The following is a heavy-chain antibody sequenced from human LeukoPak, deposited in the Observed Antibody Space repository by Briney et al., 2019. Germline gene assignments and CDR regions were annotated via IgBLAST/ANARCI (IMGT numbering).Heavy chain of an antibody. Sequence: GASVKVSCKASGYTFTGHYMHWVRQAPGQRLEWMGWINPNNGGTNYAQKFQGRVTMTRDTSISTAYMGLSRLRSDDTAVYYCARGYALYSGRYIDFDYWGQGTLVTVSS. J-gene: IGHJ4*02. CDR2: INPNNGGT. CDR3: ARGYALYSGRYIDFDY. V-gene: IGHV1-2*02. CDR1: GYTFTGHY. D-gene: IGHD1-26*01.